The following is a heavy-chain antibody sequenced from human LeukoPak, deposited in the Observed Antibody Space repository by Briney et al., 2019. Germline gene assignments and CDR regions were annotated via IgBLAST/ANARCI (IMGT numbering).Heavy chain of an antibody. V-gene: IGHV3-53*04. CDR3: ARGSRSRYVGNYHYYGMDV. CDR1: GFTVSSNY. D-gene: IGHD3-16*01. CDR2: IYSGGST. Sequence: PGGSLRLSCAASGFTVSSNYMSWVRQAPGKGLEWDSVIYSGGSTYYADSVKGRFTISRHNSKNTLYLQMNSLRAEDTAVYYCARGSRSRYVGNYHYYGMDVWGQGTTVTVSS. J-gene: IGHJ6*02.